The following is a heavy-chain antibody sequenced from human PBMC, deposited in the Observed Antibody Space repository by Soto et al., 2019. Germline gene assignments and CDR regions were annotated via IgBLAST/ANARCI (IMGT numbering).Heavy chain of an antibody. CDR1: GFSLSTSGVG. V-gene: IGHV2-5*02. Sequence: QITLKESGPTLVKPTQTLTLTCTFSGFSLSTSGVGVGWIRQPPGKALEWLALIYWDDDKRYSPSLKSRLTSTNDTAKNQVVLTMTNMDPVDTATYYCAQCLWSSTSLYYFDYWGQGTLVTVSS. D-gene: IGHD2-2*01. CDR3: AQCLWSSTSLYYFDY. CDR2: IYWDDDK. J-gene: IGHJ4*02.